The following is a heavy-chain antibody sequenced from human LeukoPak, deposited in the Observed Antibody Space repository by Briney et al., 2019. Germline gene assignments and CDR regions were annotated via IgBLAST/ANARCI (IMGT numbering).Heavy chain of an antibody. CDR3: ARTTYYYDSSGYDY. CDR1: GFTVSSNY. V-gene: IGHV3-53*01. D-gene: IGHD3-22*01. CDR2: IYSGGST. Sequence: GGSLRLSCAASGFTVSSNYMSWVRQAPGKGLEWVSVIYSGGSTYYADSVKGRFTISRDNSKNTLYLQMNSLRAEDTAVYYCARTTYYYDSSGYDYWGQGTLVTVSS. J-gene: IGHJ4*02.